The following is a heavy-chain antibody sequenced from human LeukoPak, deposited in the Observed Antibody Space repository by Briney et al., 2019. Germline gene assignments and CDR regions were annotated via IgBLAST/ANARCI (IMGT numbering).Heavy chain of an antibody. CDR1: GDSVSSNY. J-gene: IGHJ4*02. V-gene: IGHV4-59*02. CDR2: IHNSGST. CDR3: ARVRRFGELSTFWRGRRSDFFDC. Sequence: SETLSLTCTVSGDSVSSNYWSWLRQPPGKGQEWIGYIHNSGSTNYNPSLKSRVTISVDTSKNQFSLKLSSVTAADTAVYYCARVRRFGELSTFWRGRRSDFFDCGGQGPLVAVSA. D-gene: IGHD3-10*01.